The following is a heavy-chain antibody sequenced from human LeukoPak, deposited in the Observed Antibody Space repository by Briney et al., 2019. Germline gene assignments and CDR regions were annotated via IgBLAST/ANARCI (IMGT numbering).Heavy chain of an antibody. D-gene: IGHD6-19*01. Sequence: SETLYLTCAVYGGSLSGYYWSWIRQPPGKGLEWIGEINHSGSTNYNPSLKSRVTISVDTSKNQFSLKLSSVTAADTAVYYCARTRSSGWYRHFDYWGQGTLVTVPS. J-gene: IGHJ4*02. CDR2: INHSGST. CDR3: ARTRSSGWYRHFDY. CDR1: GGSLSGYY. V-gene: IGHV4-34*01.